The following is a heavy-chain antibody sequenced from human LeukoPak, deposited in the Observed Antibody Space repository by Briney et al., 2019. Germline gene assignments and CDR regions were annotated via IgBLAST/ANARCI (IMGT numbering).Heavy chain of an antibody. D-gene: IGHD6-6*01. CDR2: INPKSGDT. CDR3: ARTPPRPVSGHYYHMDV. J-gene: IGHJ6*03. Sequence: ASVKVSCKASGYTFTCYYMYWVRQAPGQGLEWMGWINPKSGDTNYAKKFQGRVTMTRDTSITTVYMELTRRRSDDTAVYFCARTPPRPVSGHYYHMDVWGKGTTVTVSS. CDR1: GYTFTCYY. V-gene: IGHV1-2*02.